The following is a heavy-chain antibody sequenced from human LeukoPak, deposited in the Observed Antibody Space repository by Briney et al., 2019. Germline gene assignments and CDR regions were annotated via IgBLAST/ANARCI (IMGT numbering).Heavy chain of an antibody. CDR1: GFTFSSYS. J-gene: IGHJ4*02. CDR3: ARAPPGSGQNYYFDY. D-gene: IGHD2-15*01. Sequence: PGGSLRLSCAASGFTFSSYSMNWVRQAPGKGLEWVSSISSSSSYIYYADSVKGRFTISRDNAKNSLYLQMNSLRAEDTAVYYCARAPPGSGQNYYFDYWGQGTLVTVSS. CDR2: ISSSSSYI. V-gene: IGHV3-21*01.